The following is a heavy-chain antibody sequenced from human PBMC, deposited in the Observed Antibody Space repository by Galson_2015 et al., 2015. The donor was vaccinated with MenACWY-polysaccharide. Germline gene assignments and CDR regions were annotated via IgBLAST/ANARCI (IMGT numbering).Heavy chain of an antibody. CDR3: ARDHLDSSGYPRGSVFDL. V-gene: IGHV3-7*01. CDR1: GFTFSSSW. J-gene: IGHJ2*01. CDR2: INHAGSEK. Sequence: SMRLSCAASGFTFSSSWMSWVRQAPGKGLEWVAIINHAGSEKYYVDSVKGRFSISRDHANNSLYLPMNSLRSEDTAVYYCARDHLDSSGYPRGSVFDLWGRGTLVTVSS. D-gene: IGHD3-22*01.